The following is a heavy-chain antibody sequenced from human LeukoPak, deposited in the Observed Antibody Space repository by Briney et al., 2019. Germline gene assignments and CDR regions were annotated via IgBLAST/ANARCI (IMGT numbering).Heavy chain of an antibody. V-gene: IGHV4-39*01. CDR1: GGSISSSSYY. CDR2: IYYSGST. J-gene: IGHJ4*02. D-gene: IGHD6-13*01. CDR3: ARVRSSWTLDY. Sequence: PSETLSLTCTVSGGSISSSSYYWGWIRQPPGKGLEWIGSIYYSGSTYYNPSLKSRVTISVDTSKNQFSLKLSSVTAADTAVYYCARVRSSWTLDYWGQGTLVTVSS.